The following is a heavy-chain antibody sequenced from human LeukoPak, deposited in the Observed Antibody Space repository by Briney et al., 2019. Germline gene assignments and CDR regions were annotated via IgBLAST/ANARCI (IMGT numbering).Heavy chain of an antibody. J-gene: IGHJ1*01. D-gene: IGHD3-10*01. Sequence: GGSLRLSCAASGFTVSSNFLSWVRQTPGKGLEWVAAIYSGGSTFCADSVKGRFTISRDISKNTLYLQMNGLRVEDTAVYYCAKTLGAPAEYFHHWGQGTLVTVSS. CDR3: AKTLGAPAEYFHH. CDR1: GFTVSSNF. CDR2: IYSGGST. V-gene: IGHV3-53*01.